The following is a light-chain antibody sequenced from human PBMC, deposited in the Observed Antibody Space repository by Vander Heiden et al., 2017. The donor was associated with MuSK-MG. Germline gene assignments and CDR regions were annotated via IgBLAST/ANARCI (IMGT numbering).Light chain of an antibody. J-gene: IGKJ3*01. CDR1: ENINNY. CDR2: AAS. Sequence: DIQMTQSPLSLSASVGDRVTLTCRASENINNYLNWYQQRPGKAPKLLIFAASRLDSGVPSRFSGSGYGTDFTLTITSRRPEDFTPYYCQQSYNTPIFTFGHGTKVDIK. CDR3: QQSYNTPIFT. V-gene: IGKV1-39*01.